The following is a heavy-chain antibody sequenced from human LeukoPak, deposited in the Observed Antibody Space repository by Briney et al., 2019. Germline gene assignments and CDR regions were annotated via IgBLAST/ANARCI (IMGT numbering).Heavy chain of an antibody. CDR3: ARDGIGTDYVRYFDD. CDR2: ISAYNGNT. J-gene: IGHJ4*02. Sequence: ASVKVSCKASGYTFTSYGISWVRQAPGQGLEWMGWISAYNGNTNYAQKLQGRVTLTRDTSTNTAYMELRSLGSDDTAVYYCARDGIGTDYVRYFDDWGQGTLVTVSS. D-gene: IGHD3-10*02. V-gene: IGHV1-18*01. CDR1: GYTFTSYG.